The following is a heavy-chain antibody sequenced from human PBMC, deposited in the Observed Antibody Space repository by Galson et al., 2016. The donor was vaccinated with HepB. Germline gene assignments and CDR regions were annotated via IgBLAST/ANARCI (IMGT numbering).Heavy chain of an antibody. J-gene: IGHJ4*02. CDR2: ITWNSGTI. Sequence: SLRLSCAASGFNFLDYGMHWVRQAPGKGLEWISGITWNSGTIGYADSVKGRFSISKDNAKSPLYLQMNSLRAEDTALYYCAKAGFGSGSYPFDHWGQGTLVTVSS. CDR3: AKAGFGSGSYPFDH. CDR1: GFNFLDYG. V-gene: IGHV3-9*01. D-gene: IGHD3-10*01.